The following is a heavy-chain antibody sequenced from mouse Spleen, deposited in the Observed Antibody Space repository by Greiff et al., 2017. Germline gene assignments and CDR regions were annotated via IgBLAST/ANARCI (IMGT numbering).Heavy chain of an antibody. CDR2: INYDGSST. V-gene: IGHV5-16*01. CDR1: GFTFSDYY. CDR3: ARGKDYSNRNWYFDV. J-gene: IGHJ1*01. D-gene: IGHD2-5*01. Sequence: EVKLMESEGGLVQPGSSMKLSCTASGFTFSDYYMAWVRQVPEKGLEWVANINYDGSSTYYLDSLKSRFIISRDNAKNILYLQMSSLKSEDTATYYCARGKDYSNRNWYFDVWGAGTTVTVSS.